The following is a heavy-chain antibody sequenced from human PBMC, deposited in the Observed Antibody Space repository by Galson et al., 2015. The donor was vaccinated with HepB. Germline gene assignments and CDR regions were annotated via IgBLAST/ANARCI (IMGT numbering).Heavy chain of an antibody. J-gene: IGHJ4*02. Sequence: SETLSLTCAVYGGSFSGSFWSWIRQSPEKGLEWIGEITHRGSTNCKSSLKSRVTISLDTSKNQFSLKLRSVTAADTAVYFCASVVSGTFRPPVYWGQGTLVTVSS. D-gene: IGHD1-26*01. V-gene: IGHV4-34*01. CDR1: GGSFSGSF. CDR2: ITHRGST. CDR3: ASVVSGTFRPPVY.